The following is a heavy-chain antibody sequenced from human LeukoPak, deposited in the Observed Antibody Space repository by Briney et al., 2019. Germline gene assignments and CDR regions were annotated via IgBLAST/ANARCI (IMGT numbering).Heavy chain of an antibody. CDR1: GGSFSGYY. CDR2: INHSGST. CDR3: ARGGSYGCYYYYYMDV. Sequence: PSETLSLTCAVYGGSFSGYYWSWIRQPPGKGLEWIGEINHSGSTNYNPSLKSRVTISVDTSKNQFSLKLSSVTAADTAVYYCARGGSYGCYYYYYMDVWGKGTTVTVSS. J-gene: IGHJ6*03. D-gene: IGHD5-18*01. V-gene: IGHV4-34*01.